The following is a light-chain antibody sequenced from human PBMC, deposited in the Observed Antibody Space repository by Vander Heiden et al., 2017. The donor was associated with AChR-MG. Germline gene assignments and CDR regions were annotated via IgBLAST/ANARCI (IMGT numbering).Light chain of an antibody. CDR3: AAWDDSLNGWV. Sequence: QSALTQPPSASGTPGQSVTIPCSGSSSNIGSNTVNWYQQHPGTAPKLLIYSNNQRPSGVPDRFSGSKSGTSASLAISGLQSEDEADYYCAAWDDSLNGWVFGGGTKLTVL. J-gene: IGLJ3*02. CDR1: SSNIGSNT. CDR2: SNN. V-gene: IGLV1-44*01.